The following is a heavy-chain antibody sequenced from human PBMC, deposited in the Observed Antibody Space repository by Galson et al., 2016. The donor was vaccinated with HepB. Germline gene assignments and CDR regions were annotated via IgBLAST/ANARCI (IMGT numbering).Heavy chain of an antibody. D-gene: IGHD3-22*01. Sequence: SLRLSCAASGFAFSVYGMTWVRQAPGKGLEWVSTISTSGDRTYCAVSVKGRFTISRDNSKDTLYLQMNSLRAEDTAVYYCAKKSSGNYPFDYWGQGSLVTVSS. CDR3: AKKSSGNYPFDY. J-gene: IGHJ4*02. CDR2: ISTSGDRT. CDR1: GFAFSVYG. V-gene: IGHV3-23*01.